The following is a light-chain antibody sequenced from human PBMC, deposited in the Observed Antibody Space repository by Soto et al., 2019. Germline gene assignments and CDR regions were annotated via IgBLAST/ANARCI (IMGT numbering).Light chain of an antibody. CDR1: NIGDKR. V-gene: IGLV3-21*04. Sequence: ELTQPPSVSVAPEKTTTITCGGHNIGDKRVHWYRQQPGQAPVLLISYDRDRPSGIPERFSGSNSGNTATLTISRVEAGDEADYYCQVWDIMTDNYVFGGGTKLTVL. CDR3: QVWDIMTDNYV. J-gene: IGLJ1*01. CDR2: YDR.